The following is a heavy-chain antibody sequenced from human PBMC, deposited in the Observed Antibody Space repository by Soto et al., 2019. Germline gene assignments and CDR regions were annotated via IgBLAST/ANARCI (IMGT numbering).Heavy chain of an antibody. V-gene: IGHV3-23*01. J-gene: IGHJ4*02. CDR1: GITFSNYA. CDR3: VKDHMVRGVIIFRFDH. CDR2: ISGSGGST. Sequence: GGSLRLSCAASGITFSNYAMSWVRQVPGKGLEWVSAISGSGGSTDYADSVKGRFRISRDNSKNTLYLQMNSLRVEDTAVYYCVKDHMVRGVIIFRFDHWGQGTLVTVSS. D-gene: IGHD3-10*01.